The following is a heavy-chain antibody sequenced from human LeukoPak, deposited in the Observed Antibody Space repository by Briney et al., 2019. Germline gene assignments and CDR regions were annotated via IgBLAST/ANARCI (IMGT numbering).Heavy chain of an antibody. CDR1: GGSISSSNW. D-gene: IGHD5-12*01. V-gene: IGHV4-4*02. CDR3: ARDRSGYDTHYYYYMDV. J-gene: IGHJ6*03. Sequence: SETLSLTCAVSGGSISSSNWWSWVRQPPGKGLEWIGEIYHSGSTNYNPSLKSRVTISVDKSKNQFSLNLRSVTAADTAVYYCARDRSGYDTHYYYYMDVWGKGTTVTVSS. CDR2: IYHSGST.